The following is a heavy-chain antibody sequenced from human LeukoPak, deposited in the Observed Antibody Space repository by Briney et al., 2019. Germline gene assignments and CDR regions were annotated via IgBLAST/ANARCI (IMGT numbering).Heavy chain of an antibody. Sequence: GASVKVSCKASGYTFTGYYMHWVRQAPGQGLEWMGWINPNSGGTNYAQKFQGRVTMTRDTSISTAYMELSRLRSDDTAVYYCAREFSSSSLAFDYWGQGTLVTVSS. V-gene: IGHV1-2*02. CDR2: INPNSGGT. J-gene: IGHJ4*02. CDR1: GYTFTGYY. CDR3: AREFSSSSLAFDY. D-gene: IGHD6-6*01.